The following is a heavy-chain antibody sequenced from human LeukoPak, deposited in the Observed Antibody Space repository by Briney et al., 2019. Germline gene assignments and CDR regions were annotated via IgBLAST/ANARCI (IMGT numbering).Heavy chain of an antibody. CDR2: ISYVGSNK. V-gene: IGHV3-30-3*01. CDR3: ARERLRLNWFDP. Sequence: PGSSLTLSCAASGFTFNSYAMHWVRQAPGKGLEWVAVISYVGSNKYYADSVKGRFTITSDNSKNTLYLQMNSLRAEDTAVYYCARERLRLNWFDPWGQGTLVTVSS. J-gene: IGHJ5*02. CDR1: GFTFNSYA. D-gene: IGHD4-17*01.